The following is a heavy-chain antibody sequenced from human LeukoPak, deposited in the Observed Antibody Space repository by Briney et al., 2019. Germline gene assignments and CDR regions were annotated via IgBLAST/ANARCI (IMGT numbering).Heavy chain of an antibody. D-gene: IGHD1-26*01. Sequence: GGSLRLSCAASGFSFGGYTMHWVRQAPGKGLEWVSLISWNGYSTSYGDSVKGRFTISRDNNKNSLYLQMNSLRTEDTALYYCARDSSGSLDYWGQGTLVTVSS. J-gene: IGHJ4*02. V-gene: IGHV3-43*01. CDR1: GFSFGGYT. CDR2: ISWNGYST. CDR3: ARDSSGSLDY.